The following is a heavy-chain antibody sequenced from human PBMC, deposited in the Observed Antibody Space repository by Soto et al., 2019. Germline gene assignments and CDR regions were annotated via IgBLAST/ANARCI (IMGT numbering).Heavy chain of an antibody. J-gene: IGHJ4*02. CDR3: ARDSGWYFDY. V-gene: IGHV1-3*01. CDR1: GYTFTSYA. D-gene: IGHD6-19*01. Sequence: ASVKVSCKASGYTFTSYAMHWVRQAPGQRLEWMGWIHAGNGDTKYSQKFQGRVTITRDTSASTAYMELSSLRSEDTAVYYCARDSGWYFDYWGQGTLVTVSS. CDR2: IHAGNGDT.